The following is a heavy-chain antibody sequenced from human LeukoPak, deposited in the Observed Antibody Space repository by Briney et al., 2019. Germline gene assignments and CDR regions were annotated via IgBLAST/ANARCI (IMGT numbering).Heavy chain of an antibody. V-gene: IGHV3-33*01. D-gene: IGHD2-15*01. CDR2: IWYDGSNK. Sequence: GGSLRLSCAASGFTFSSYGMHWVRQAPGKGLEWVAVIWYDGSNKYYADSVKGRFTISRDNSKNTLYLQMNSLRAEDTAVYYCARDYRPGDIVVVVAATMGMDVWGQGTTVTVSS. CDR1: GFTFSSYG. J-gene: IGHJ6*02. CDR3: ARDYRPGDIVVVVAATMGMDV.